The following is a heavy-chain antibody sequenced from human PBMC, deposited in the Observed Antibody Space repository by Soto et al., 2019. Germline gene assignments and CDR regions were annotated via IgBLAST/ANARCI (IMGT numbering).Heavy chain of an antibody. V-gene: IGHV1-69*13. CDR2: IIPIFGTA. D-gene: IGHD2-2*01. CDR1: GGTFSSYA. J-gene: IGHJ6*02. Sequence: GASVKVSCKASGGTFSSYAISWLRQAPGQGLEWMGGIIPIFGTANYAQKFQGRVTITADESTSTAYMELSSLRSEDTAVYYCARGGVVVPPSFRFRPSNYGMDVWGQGTTVTVS. CDR3: ARGGVVVPPSFRFRPSNYGMDV.